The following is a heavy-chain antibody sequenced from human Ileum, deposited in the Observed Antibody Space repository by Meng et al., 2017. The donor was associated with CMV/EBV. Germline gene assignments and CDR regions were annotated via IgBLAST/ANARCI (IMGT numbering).Heavy chain of an antibody. V-gene: IGHV1-8*02. CDR2: MTPNNSNT. D-gene: IGHD3-10*01. CDR1: GYTFNSYD. Sequence: TCDAAGYTFNSYDINGVRQATREGVERMGWMTPNNSNTGYARKFQGGVTITRNTSISTAYMELSRLRSEDTAVYYCARHYRNWFDPWGQGTLVTVSS. CDR3: ARHYRNWFDP. J-gene: IGHJ5*02.